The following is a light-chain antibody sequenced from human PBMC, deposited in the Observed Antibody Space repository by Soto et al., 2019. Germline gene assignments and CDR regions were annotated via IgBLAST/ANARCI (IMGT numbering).Light chain of an antibody. V-gene: IGKV3-20*01. J-gene: IGKJ3*01. CDR2: GTS. CDR1: QSVSSNY. Sequence: DIVLTQSPGTLSLSPGERATLSCRASQSVSSNYLAWYQQKPGQPPRVLIYGTSIRPTGIPERFSGGGSGTDFTLTITRRESEDFAVYYCQQYGSSLFTFGPGTKVDFK. CDR3: QQYGSSLFT.